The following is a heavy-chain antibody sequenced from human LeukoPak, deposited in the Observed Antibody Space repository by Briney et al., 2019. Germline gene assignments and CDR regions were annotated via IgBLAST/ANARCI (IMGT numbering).Heavy chain of an antibody. D-gene: IGHD6-13*01. CDR2: INPNSGGT. CDR1: GYTFTAYF. J-gene: IGHJ4*02. CDR3: ARAQSLTAPAGTFANS. V-gene: IGHV1-2*02. Sequence: GASVKVSCKASGYTFTAYFLHWVRRAPGQGFEWVGWINPNSGGTYYTQTFQDRVTMTRDTSISTAYMELSSLRSDDTAVYYCARAQSLTAPAGTFANSWGQGTLVTVSS.